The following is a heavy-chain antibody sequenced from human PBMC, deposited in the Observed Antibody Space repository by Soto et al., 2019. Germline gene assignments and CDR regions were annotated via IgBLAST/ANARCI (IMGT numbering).Heavy chain of an antibody. Sequence: QVQLVESGGGVVQPGRSLRLSCAASGFTFSSYGMHWVRQAPGKGLEWVAVISYDGSNKYYADSVKGRFTISRDNSKNTLYLQMNSLRAEDTAVYYCAKEPGSVVVPAANDQFDYWGQGTLVTVSS. V-gene: IGHV3-30*18. J-gene: IGHJ4*02. CDR3: AKEPGSVVVPAANDQFDY. CDR1: GFTFSSYG. CDR2: ISYDGSNK. D-gene: IGHD2-2*01.